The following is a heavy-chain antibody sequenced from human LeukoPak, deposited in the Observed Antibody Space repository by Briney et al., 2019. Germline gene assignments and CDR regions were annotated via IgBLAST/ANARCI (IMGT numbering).Heavy chain of an antibody. V-gene: IGHV3-30*02. CDR3: AKDQDCSSTSCYLDAFDI. Sequence: GGSLRLSCAASGFTFSSYGMHWVRQAPGKGLEWVAFIRYDGSNKYYADSVKGRFTISRDNSKNTLYLQMNSLRAEDTAVYYCAKDQDCSSTSCYLDAFDIWGQGTMVTVSS. CDR2: IRYDGSNK. J-gene: IGHJ3*02. D-gene: IGHD2-2*01. CDR1: GFTFSSYG.